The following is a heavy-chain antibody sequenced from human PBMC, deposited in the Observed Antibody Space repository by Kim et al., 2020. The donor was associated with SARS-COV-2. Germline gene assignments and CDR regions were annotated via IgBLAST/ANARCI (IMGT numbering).Heavy chain of an antibody. V-gene: IGHV3-21*01. Sequence: VKGRFTISRDNAKNSLYLQMNSLRAEDTAVYYCARDSGSSGWYAKMGLGYWGQGTLVTVSS. J-gene: IGHJ4*02. CDR3: ARDSGSSGWYAKMGLGY. D-gene: IGHD6-19*01.